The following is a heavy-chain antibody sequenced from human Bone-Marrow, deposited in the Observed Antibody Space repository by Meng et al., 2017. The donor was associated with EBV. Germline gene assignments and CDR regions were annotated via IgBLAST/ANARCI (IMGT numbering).Heavy chain of an antibody. V-gene: IGHV3-15*01. CDR2: VKSQADGGTT. D-gene: IGHD1-1*01. J-gene: IGHJ4*02. CDR3: ATESTTFEY. Sequence: VGLGGAGGCWVKRGGSLGLFCAASGFTFRKAWMSWVRQAPGKGLEWVGRVKSQADGGTTDYTAAVRGRFTISRDDSRNMLYLQINSLQIEDSALYYCATESTTFEYWGLGTLVTVSS. CDR1: GFTFRKAW.